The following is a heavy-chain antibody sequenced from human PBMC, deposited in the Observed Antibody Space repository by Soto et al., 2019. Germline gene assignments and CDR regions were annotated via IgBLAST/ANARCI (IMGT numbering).Heavy chain of an antibody. J-gene: IGHJ4*02. V-gene: IGHV5-51*01. Sequence: GESLKISCRGSGFTFTNYWIAWVRQMPGKGLEWMGIIYPGDSDTSYSPSFQGQVTISADKSINTAYLHWSTLKALVTAIYYCAKHEGYCSSTTCSNFDSWGQGTLVTVSS. CDR3: AKHEGYCSSTTCSNFDS. CDR1: GFTFTNYW. CDR2: IYPGDSDT. D-gene: IGHD2-2*01.